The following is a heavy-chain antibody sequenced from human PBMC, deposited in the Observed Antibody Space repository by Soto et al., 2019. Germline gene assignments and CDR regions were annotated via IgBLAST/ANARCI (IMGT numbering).Heavy chain of an antibody. Sequence: PSETLSLTCTVSGGSISSYYWSWIRQPPGKGLEWIGYIYYSGSTNYNPSLKSRVTISVDTSKNQFSLKLSSVTAADTAVYYCARGELNYYGSGSPTGWFDPWGQGTLVTVS. CDR1: GGSISSYY. CDR3: ARGELNYYGSGSPTGWFDP. CDR2: IYYSGST. D-gene: IGHD3-10*01. V-gene: IGHV4-59*01. J-gene: IGHJ5*02.